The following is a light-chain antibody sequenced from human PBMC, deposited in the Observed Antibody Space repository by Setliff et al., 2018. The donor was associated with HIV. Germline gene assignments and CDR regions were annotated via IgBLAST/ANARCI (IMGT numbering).Light chain of an antibody. J-gene: IGLJ1*01. CDR2: EVS. CDR1: SSDVGSYDL. CDR3: CSYTGTSTFV. Sequence: SALTQPASVSGSPGQSFTISCTGTSSDVGSYDLVSWYQQHPGKAPKVMIYEVSKRPSGVSNRFSGSKSGNTASLTISGLQAEDEADYYCCSYTGTSTFVFGIGTKVTVL. V-gene: IGLV2-23*02.